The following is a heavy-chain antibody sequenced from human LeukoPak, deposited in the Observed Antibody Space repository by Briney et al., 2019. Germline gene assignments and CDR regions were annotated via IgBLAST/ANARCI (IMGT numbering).Heavy chain of an antibody. CDR1: GFTFSSYS. CDR2: ISSSGSTI. V-gene: IGHV3-48*04. Sequence: GGSLRLSCAASGFTFSSYSMNWVRQAPGKGLEWVSYISSSGSTIYYADSVQGRFTISRDNAQNSLYLQMSSLRAEDAAVYYCARNIYNFDYWGQGTLVTVSS. CDR3: ARNIYNFDY. J-gene: IGHJ4*02. D-gene: IGHD2/OR15-2a*01.